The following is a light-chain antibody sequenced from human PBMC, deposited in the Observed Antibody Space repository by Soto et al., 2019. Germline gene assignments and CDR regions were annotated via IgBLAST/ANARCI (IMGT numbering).Light chain of an antibody. CDR1: EVISSSY. Sequence: DIVLTQSPGTLSLSPGESATLFCRASEVISSSYLAWYQQKPGQAPRLLIYGASSRATGVPDRFSGGGSGTDFTLGIYGLEPADFAVYYCQQYDSSRPVTFGGGTRVDIK. CDR2: GAS. J-gene: IGKJ4*01. V-gene: IGKV3-20*01. CDR3: QQYDSSRPVT.